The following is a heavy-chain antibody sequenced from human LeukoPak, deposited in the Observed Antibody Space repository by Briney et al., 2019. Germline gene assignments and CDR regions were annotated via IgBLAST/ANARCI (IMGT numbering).Heavy chain of an antibody. J-gene: IGHJ4*02. CDR2: ISRSSSYI. CDR3: ARDFGGDYGDHPWCFDY. D-gene: IGHD4-17*01. V-gene: IGHV3-21*01. Sequence: GGSLRLSRAASGFTFISYSKNWVRQAPDKALDWVSSISRSSSYIYYADSVKGRFTISRDNAKNSLYLQMNSLRAEDTAVYYCARDFGGDYGDHPWCFDYWGQGTLVTVSS. CDR1: GFTFISYS.